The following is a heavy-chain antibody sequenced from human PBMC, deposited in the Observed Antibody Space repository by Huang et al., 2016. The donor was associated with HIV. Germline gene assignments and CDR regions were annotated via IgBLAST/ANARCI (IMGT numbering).Heavy chain of an antibody. J-gene: IGHJ4*02. D-gene: IGHD3-10*01. Sequence: QVQLKQWGAGLLKPSETLSLTCAVYGGACRGSSWTWIRQSPEKGLEWIGDIHHNGRIRYNPSLSARVTISTDTSKNHFSLHLTSVTAADTALYYCARGFNYYASDNLGVYYFDSWGLGTLVTVSP. CDR1: GGACRGSS. CDR3: ARGFNYYASDNLGVYYFDS. CDR2: IHHNGRI. V-gene: IGHV4-34*02.